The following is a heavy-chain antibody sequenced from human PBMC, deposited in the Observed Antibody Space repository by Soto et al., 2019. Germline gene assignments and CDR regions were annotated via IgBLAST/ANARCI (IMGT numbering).Heavy chain of an antibody. D-gene: IGHD4-17*01. V-gene: IGHV3-74*01. J-gene: IGHJ4*02. CDR1: GFTFSSYW. Sequence: EVQLVKSGGGLVQPGGSLRLSCAASGFTFSSYWMHWVRQAPGKGLVWVSRINSDGSSTSYADYVKGRLTISRDNAKNTLYLQMNSLRAEDTAVYYCASGSDYGDYPDYWGQGTPVTVSS. CDR3: ASGSDYGDYPDY. CDR2: INSDGSST.